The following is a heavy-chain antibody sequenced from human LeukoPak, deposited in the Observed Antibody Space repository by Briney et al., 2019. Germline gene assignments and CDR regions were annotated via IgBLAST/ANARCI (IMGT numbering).Heavy chain of an antibody. J-gene: IGHJ5*02. CDR1: GFTFSDYY. V-gene: IGHV3-11*01. D-gene: IGHD6-25*01. Sequence: GGSLRLSCAASGFTFSDYYMSWIRQAPGKGLEWVSYISSIGSNIYYADSAKGRFTISRDNAKNSLYMPLNSLRAEDTAVYYCARIESSGADWFDPWGQGTLVTVSS. CDR3: ARIESSGADWFDP. CDR2: ISSIGSNI.